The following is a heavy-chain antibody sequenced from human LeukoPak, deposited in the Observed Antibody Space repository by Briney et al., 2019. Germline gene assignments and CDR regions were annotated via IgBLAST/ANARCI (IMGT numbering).Heavy chain of an antibody. CDR2: MWYDGSNK. CDR3: AKGVYTYGSMLLGFDD. V-gene: IGHV3-33*06. D-gene: IGHD5-18*01. Sequence: GRSLRLSCAASGFTFTTYGMHWVRQAPGKGLEWVAVMWYDGSNKYYADSVKGRFTISRDSSKNTLYLQMNSLRAEDAAVYYCAKGVYTYGSMLLGFDDWGQGTLVTVSS. CDR1: GFTFTTYG. J-gene: IGHJ4*02.